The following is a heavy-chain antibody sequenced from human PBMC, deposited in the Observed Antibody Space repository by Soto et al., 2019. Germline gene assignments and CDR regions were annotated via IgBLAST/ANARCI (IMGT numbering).Heavy chain of an antibody. CDR1: GGTFSSYA. CDR2: IIPIFGTA. V-gene: IGHV1-69*12. D-gene: IGHD6-19*01. J-gene: IGHJ6*02. CDR3: ARVPSAVAFYYYYGMDV. Sequence: QVQLVQSGAEVKKPGSSVKVSCKASGGTFSSYAISWVRQAPGQGLEWMGGIIPIFGTANYAQKFQGRVTITEDESTSTAYMELSSLRSEDTAVYYCARVPSAVAFYYYYGMDVWGQGTTVTVSS.